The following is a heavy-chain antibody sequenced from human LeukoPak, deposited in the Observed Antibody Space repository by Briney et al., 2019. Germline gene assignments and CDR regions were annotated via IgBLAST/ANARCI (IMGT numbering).Heavy chain of an antibody. V-gene: IGHV1-8*01. J-gene: IGHJ4*02. CDR1: GYTFTSYD. Sequence: VASVKVSCKASGYTFTSYDINWVRQATGQGLEWMGWMNPNSGNTGYAQKFQGRVTMTRNTSISTAYMELSSLRSEDTAVYYCARVYCSSTSCSLYYFDYWGQGTLVTVSS. CDR2: MNPNSGNT. D-gene: IGHD2-2*01. CDR3: ARVYCSSTSCSLYYFDY.